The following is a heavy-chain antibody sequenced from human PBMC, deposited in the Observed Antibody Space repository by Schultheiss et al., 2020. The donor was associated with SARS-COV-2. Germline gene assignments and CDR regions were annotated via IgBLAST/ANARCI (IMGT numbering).Heavy chain of an antibody. CDR2: IYYSGST. J-gene: IGHJ4*02. CDR1: GGSISSYY. CDR3: ARAYYGDYGYPPVTSTYYFDY. D-gene: IGHD4-17*01. Sequence: SETLSLTCTVSGGSISSYYWTWIRQPPGKGLEWIGYIYYSGSTNYNPSLKNRVTISVETSKNQFSLKLSSVTAADTAIYYCARAYYGDYGYPPVTSTYYFDYWGQGALVTVSS. V-gene: IGHV4-59*01.